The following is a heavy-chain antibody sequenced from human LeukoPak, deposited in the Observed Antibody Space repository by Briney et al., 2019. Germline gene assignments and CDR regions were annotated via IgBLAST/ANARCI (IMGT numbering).Heavy chain of an antibody. CDR2: ISAYNGNT. D-gene: IGHD6-6*01. CDR1: GYTFTNYG. CDR3: ARLDDSSSHYYYYMDV. Sequence: GASVKVSCKASGYTFTNYGISWVRQAPGQGLEWMGWISAYNGNTNYAQKLQGRVTMTTDTSTSTAYMELRSLRSDDTAVYYCARLDDSSSHYYYYMDVWGKGTTVTVSS. J-gene: IGHJ6*03. V-gene: IGHV1-18*01.